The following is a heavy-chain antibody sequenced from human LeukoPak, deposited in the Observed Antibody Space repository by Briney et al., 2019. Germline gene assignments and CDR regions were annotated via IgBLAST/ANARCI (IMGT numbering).Heavy chain of an antibody. V-gene: IGHV3-48*01. CDR1: GFTFSSYS. D-gene: IGHD6-19*01. CDR3: AKPRESVAGPYFDC. J-gene: IGHJ4*02. Sequence: GGSLRLSCAASGFTFSSYSMNWVRQAPGKGLEWVSYISSSSSTIYYADSVKGRFTISRDNAKNSLYLQMNSLRAEDTAVYYCAKPRESVAGPYFDCWGQGTLVTVSS. CDR2: ISSSSSTI.